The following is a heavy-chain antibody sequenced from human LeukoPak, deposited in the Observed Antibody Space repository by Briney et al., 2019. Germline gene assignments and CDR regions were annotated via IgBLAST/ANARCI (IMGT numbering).Heavy chain of an antibody. CDR3: ARVGGTGKSRWFDP. D-gene: IGHD1-1*01. V-gene: IGHV1-8*01. CDR2: MNPNSGNA. CDR1: GYTFTSYD. J-gene: IGHJ5*02. Sequence: ASVKVSCKASGYTFTSYDINWVRQATGQGLEWMGWMNPNSGNAGYAQKFQGRVTMTRNTSISTAYMELSSLRSEDTAVYYCARVGGTGKSRWFDPWGQGTLVTVSS.